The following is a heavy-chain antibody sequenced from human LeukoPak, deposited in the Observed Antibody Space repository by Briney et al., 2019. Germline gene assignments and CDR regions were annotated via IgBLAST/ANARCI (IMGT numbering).Heavy chain of an antibody. Sequence: GGSLRLSCVVSGFTVSNNFMTWVRQAPGKGLEWVSLIYSGGNIYYADSVKGRFTISRDGSKNTLYLQMNSLRAEDTAVHYCARDPGAAAGNLWSWGQGTLVTVSS. CDR1: GFTVSNNF. J-gene: IGHJ5*02. D-gene: IGHD6-13*01. CDR2: IYSGGNI. CDR3: ARDPGAAAGNLWS. V-gene: IGHV3-66*01.